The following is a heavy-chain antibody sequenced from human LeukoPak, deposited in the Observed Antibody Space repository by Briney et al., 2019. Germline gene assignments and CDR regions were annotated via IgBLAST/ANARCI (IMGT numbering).Heavy chain of an antibody. CDR3: TTDVISMREYNDAFAI. D-gene: IGHD3-16*02. V-gene: IGHV3-7*01. Sequence: GGSLRLSCAPSGFTFSSYWMSWVRQTPGKGLEGVANIKQDGSEKYYVDSVKGRFTISRDNAKNSLYLQMNSLRAEDTAVYYCTTDVISMREYNDAFAIWGQGTMVTVSS. CDR1: GFTFSSYW. J-gene: IGHJ3*02. CDR2: IKQDGSEK.